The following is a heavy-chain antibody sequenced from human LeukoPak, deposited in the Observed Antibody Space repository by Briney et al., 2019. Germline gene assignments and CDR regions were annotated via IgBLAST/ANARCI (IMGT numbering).Heavy chain of an antibody. CDR3: ARDVTVAGTAEFDY. D-gene: IGHD6-19*01. Sequence: PGGSLRLSCVASGFTFSSYSMNWVRQAPGKGLEWVSSISSSGSYIYYADSVKGRFTISRDNAKNSLYLQMNSLRAEDTAVYYCARDVTVAGTAEFDYWGQGTLVTVSS. J-gene: IGHJ4*02. V-gene: IGHV3-21*01. CDR1: GFTFSSYS. CDR2: ISSSGSYI.